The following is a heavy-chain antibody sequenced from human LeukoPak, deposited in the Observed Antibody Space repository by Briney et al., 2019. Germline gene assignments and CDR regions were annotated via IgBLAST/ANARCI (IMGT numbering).Heavy chain of an antibody. CDR1: GFTFSSYA. J-gene: IGHJ4*02. D-gene: IGHD3-22*01. CDR2: ISGSGGST. V-gene: IGHV3-23*01. CDR3: AKDLGRITMIVVVTNPFDY. Sequence: GGALRLSCAASGFTFSSYAMSWVRQAPGKGLEGVSAISGSGGSTYYADSVKGRFTISRDNSKNTLYLQMNSLRAEDTAVYYCAKDLGRITMIVVVTNPFDYWGQGTLVTVSS.